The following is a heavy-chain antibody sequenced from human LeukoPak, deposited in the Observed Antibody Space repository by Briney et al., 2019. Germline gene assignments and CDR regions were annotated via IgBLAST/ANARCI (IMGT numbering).Heavy chain of an antibody. Sequence: ASVKVSCKASGYTFTSYGISWVRQAPGQGLEWTGSMHPNSGNTGYAQKFQGRVTMSRNTSISTAYMELSSLRSEDTAVYYCARGYMIAAYYYYYYMDVWGEGTTVTVSS. J-gene: IGHJ6*03. CDR3: ARGYMIAAYYYYYYMDV. V-gene: IGHV1-8*02. CDR1: GYTFTSYG. D-gene: IGHD3-16*01. CDR2: MHPNSGNT.